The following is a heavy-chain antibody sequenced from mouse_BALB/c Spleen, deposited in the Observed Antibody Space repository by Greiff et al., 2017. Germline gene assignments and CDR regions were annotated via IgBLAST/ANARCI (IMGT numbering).Heavy chain of an antibody. V-gene: IGHV5-6-5*01. Sequence: DVMLVESGGGLVKPGGSLKLSCAASGFTFSSYAMSWVRQTPEKRLEWVASISSGGSTYYPDSVKGRFTISRDNARNILYLQMSSLRSEDTAMYYCARGRTYDYDVLYAMDYWGQGTSVTVSS. J-gene: IGHJ4*01. CDR3: ARGRTYDYDVLYAMDY. CDR2: ISSGGST. CDR1: GFTFSSYA. D-gene: IGHD2-4*01.